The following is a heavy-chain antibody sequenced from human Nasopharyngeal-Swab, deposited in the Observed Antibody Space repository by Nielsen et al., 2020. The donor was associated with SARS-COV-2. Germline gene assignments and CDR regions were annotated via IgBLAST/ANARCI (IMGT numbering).Heavy chain of an antibody. CDR1: GFTFSRHW. CDR2: ISPDGGQK. CDR3: ARDHISITMIVVVIPDAFDI. D-gene: IGHD3-22*01. Sequence: GESLKISCAASGFTFSRHWMHWVRQAPGKGLEWVANISPDGGQKYYADSVKGRFTISRDNAKNSLYLQMNSLRAEDTAVYYCARDHISITMIVVVIPDAFDIWGQGTMVTVSS. J-gene: IGHJ3*02. V-gene: IGHV3-7*04.